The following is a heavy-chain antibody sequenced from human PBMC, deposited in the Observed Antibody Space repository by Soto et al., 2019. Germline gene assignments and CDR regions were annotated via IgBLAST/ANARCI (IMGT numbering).Heavy chain of an antibody. J-gene: IGHJ4*02. CDR1: GGTFSSYA. CDR2: IIPIFGTA. Sequence: ASVKVSCKASGGTFSSYAISWVRQAPGQGLEWMGGIIPIFGTANYAQKFQGRVTITADESTSTAYMELSSLRSEDTAVYYCARLPDYGGNAEGDYWGQGTLVTVSS. D-gene: IGHD4-17*01. CDR3: ARLPDYGGNAEGDY. V-gene: IGHV1-69*13.